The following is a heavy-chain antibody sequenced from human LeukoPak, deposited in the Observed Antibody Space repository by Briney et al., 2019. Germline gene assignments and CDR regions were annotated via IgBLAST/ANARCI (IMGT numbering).Heavy chain of an antibody. J-gene: IGHJ3*02. D-gene: IGHD6-19*01. CDR1: GYAFTSYD. CDR3: AISSAWYHDGFDI. Sequence: GSVVKVSCKASGYAFTSYDVHWVRQGIGQGLEWMGWMNPNSREPDYTEKLQDRVTMTRDTSRRVAYMQLSSLRSDDTAVYYCAISSAWYHDGFDIWGQGTMVTVSS. V-gene: IGHV1-8*01. CDR2: MNPNSREP.